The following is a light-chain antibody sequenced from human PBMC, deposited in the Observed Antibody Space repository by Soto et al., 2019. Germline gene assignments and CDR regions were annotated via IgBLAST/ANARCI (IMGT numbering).Light chain of an antibody. CDR2: DAT. V-gene: IGKV3-11*01. CDR1: QSVGSY. CDR3: QHRSGWLRT. Sequence: DIVLTQSPATLSSSPGERVTLSCGASQSVGSYLACYQQTPGQAPRLLIYDATYRATGIPARFSGSGSGTDFTLSISSLEPEDFAVYYCQHRSGWLRTFGQGTKVEI. J-gene: IGKJ1*01.